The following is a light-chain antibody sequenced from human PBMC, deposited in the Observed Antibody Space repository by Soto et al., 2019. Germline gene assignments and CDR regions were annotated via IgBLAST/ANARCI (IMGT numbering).Light chain of an antibody. J-gene: IGLJ3*02. CDR1: KLGDKH. CDR2: QDY. CDR3: QAWDSRGAWV. Sequence: SYELTQTPSVSVSPGQTARITCSGDKLGDKHVIWSQQKPGQSPVLVIYQDYRRPSGIPERFSGSNSGNTATLTISGTQAMDEADYYCQAWDSRGAWVFGGGTKLTVL. V-gene: IGLV3-1*01.